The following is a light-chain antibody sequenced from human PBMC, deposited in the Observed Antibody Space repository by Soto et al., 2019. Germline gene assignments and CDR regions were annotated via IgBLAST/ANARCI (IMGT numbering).Light chain of an antibody. J-gene: IGLJ1*01. Sequence: QSVLTQPAAVSGSPGQSITISCTGTISDIGLYNYVSWYQQHPGKAPKLVIYEVSNRPSGVSDRFSGSKSDNTASLTISGLQAEEEANYYCSSFTTTSTLVFGAGTKVTVL. CDR2: EVS. CDR1: ISDIGLYNY. CDR3: SSFTTTSTLV. V-gene: IGLV2-14*01.